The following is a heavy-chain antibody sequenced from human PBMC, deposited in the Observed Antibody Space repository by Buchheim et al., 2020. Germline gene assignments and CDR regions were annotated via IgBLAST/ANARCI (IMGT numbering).Heavy chain of an antibody. CDR2: IWYDGSNK. CDR3: ARYYYDILTGYGYYYYGMDV. D-gene: IGHD3-9*01. J-gene: IGHJ6*02. CDR1: GFTFSSYG. V-gene: IGHV3-33*01. Sequence: QVQLVESGGGVVQPGRSLRLSCAASGFTFSSYGMHWVRQAPGKGLEWVAVIWYDGSNKYYADSVKGRFTISRDNSKNTLYLQMNSLRAEDTAVYYCARYYYDILTGYGYYYYGMDVWGQGTT.